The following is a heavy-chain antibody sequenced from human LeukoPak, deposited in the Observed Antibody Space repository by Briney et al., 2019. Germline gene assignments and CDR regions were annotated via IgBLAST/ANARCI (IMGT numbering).Heavy chain of an antibody. J-gene: IGHJ4*02. Sequence: GGSLRLSCAASGFTFSNYWVHWFRQAPGKGRVWVSRINRDGSSRNYAESVKGRFTIYRDNAKNTLYLQMNSLRAEDTAVYYCASASSHRIAAGGDYWGQGTLVTVSS. D-gene: IGHD6-13*01. V-gene: IGHV3-74*01. CDR2: INRDGSSR. CDR3: ASASSHRIAAGGDY. CDR1: GFTFSNYW.